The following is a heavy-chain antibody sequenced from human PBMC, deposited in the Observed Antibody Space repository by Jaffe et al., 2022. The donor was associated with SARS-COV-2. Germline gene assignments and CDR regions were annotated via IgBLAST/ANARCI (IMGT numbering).Heavy chain of an antibody. V-gene: IGHV3-53*02. J-gene: IGHJ3*02. Sequence: EVQLVETGGGLIQPGGSLRLSCAASGFTVSSNYMSWVRQAPGKGLEWVSVIYSGGSTYYADSVKGRFTISRDNSKNTLYLQMNSLRAEDTAVYYCARNPKGSSGWTRAFDIWGQGTMVTVSS. CDR2: IYSGGST. CDR3: ARNPKGSSGWTRAFDI. D-gene: IGHD6-19*01. CDR1: GFTVSSNY.